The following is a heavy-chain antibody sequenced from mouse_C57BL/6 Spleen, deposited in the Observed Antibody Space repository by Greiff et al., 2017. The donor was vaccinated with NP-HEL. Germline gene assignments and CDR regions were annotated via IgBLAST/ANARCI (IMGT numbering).Heavy chain of an antibody. CDR2: INPYNGGT. D-gene: IGHD1-1*01. J-gene: IGHJ1*03. Sequence: EVQLQQSGPVLVKPGASVKMSCKASGYTFTDYYMNWVKQSHGKSLEWIGVINPYNGGTSYNQKFKGKATLTVDKSSSTAYMELNSLTSEDSAVYYCARSRYYYGSRPLSYWYFDVWGTGTTVTVSS. V-gene: IGHV1-19*01. CDR3: ARSRYYYGSRPLSYWYFDV. CDR1: GYTFTDYY.